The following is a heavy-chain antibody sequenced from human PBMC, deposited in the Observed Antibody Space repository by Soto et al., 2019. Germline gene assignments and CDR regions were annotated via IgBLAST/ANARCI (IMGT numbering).Heavy chain of an antibody. J-gene: IGHJ6*03. V-gene: IGHV1-8*01. CDR3: ARGPRYCTNGVCSSYYYYYYMDV. CDR1: GYTFTSYD. D-gene: IGHD2-8*01. CDR2: MNPNSGNT. Sequence: ASVKVSCKASGYTFTSYDINWVRQATGQGLEWMGWMNPNSGNTGYAQKFQGRVTMTRNTSISTAYMELSSLRSEDPAVYYCARGPRYCTNGVCSSYYYYYYMDVWGKGTTVTVSS.